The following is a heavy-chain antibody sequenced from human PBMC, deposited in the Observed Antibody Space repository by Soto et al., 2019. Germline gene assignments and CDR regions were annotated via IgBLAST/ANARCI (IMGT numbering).Heavy chain of an antibody. CDR2: IIPIFGTA. D-gene: IGHD2-2*03. J-gene: IGHJ6*02. Sequence: QVQLVQSGAEVKKPGSSVKVSCKASGGTFSSYAISWVRQAPGQGLEWMGVIIPIFGTANYAQQFQGKVTIPADKSTITAYMELRSMRSQYTAVYYCARGEVGYWSSTSCSEGRMYYYGMDVCGQGTTVTVSS. CDR1: GGTFSSYA. CDR3: ARGEVGYWSSTSCSEGRMYYYGMDV. V-gene: IGHV1-69*06.